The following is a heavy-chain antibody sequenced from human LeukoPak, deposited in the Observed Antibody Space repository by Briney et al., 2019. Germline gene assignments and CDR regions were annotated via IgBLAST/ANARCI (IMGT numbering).Heavy chain of an antibody. V-gene: IGHV4-4*07. J-gene: IGHJ5*02. CDR1: GGSISSYY. D-gene: IGHD6-19*01. CDR3: ARGRIAVAGHLGWFDP. Sequence: KPSETLSLTCTVSGGSISSYYWSWIRQPAGKGLEWIGRIYTSGSTNYNPSLKSRVTMSVDTSKNQFSLKLSSVTAADTAVYYCARGRIAVAGHLGWFDPWGQGTLVTVSS. CDR2: IYTSGST.